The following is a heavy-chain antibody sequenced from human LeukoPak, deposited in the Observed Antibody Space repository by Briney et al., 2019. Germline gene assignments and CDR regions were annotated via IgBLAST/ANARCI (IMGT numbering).Heavy chain of an antibody. V-gene: IGHV1-2*02. CDR2: INPNSGGT. J-gene: IGHJ4*02. Sequence: ASVKVSCKASGYTFTSYAMSWVRQAPGQGLEWMGWINPNSGGTNYAQKFQGRVTMTRDTSISTAYMELSRLRSDDTAVYYCARGYYYGSGSSLGGYYFDYWGQGTLVTVSS. CDR1: GYTFTSYA. CDR3: ARGYYYGSGSSLGGYYFDY. D-gene: IGHD3-10*01.